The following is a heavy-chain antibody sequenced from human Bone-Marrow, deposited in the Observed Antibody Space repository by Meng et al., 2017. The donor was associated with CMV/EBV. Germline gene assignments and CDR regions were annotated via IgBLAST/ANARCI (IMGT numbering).Heavy chain of an antibody. CDR1: GFTFSSYT. J-gene: IGHJ4*02. V-gene: IGHV3-23*03. D-gene: IGHD2-8*01. Sequence: GESLKISCAASGFTFSSYTMNWVRQAPGKGLEWVSVIQSGSWRTYYADSVKGRFTISRDNSQNTLYLQMNSLRAEDTAIYYCAKDYIVRGGLFDYWGQGTRVTVSS. CDR3: AKDYIVRGGLFDY. CDR2: IQSGSWRT.